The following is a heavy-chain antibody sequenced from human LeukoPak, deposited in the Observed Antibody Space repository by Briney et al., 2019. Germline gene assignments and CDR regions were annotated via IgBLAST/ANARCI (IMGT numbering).Heavy chain of an antibody. J-gene: IGHJ4*02. CDR1: GYTFTSYY. D-gene: IGHD3-22*01. CDR3: ARENYYDSTGYKFDY. CDR2: INPSGGRT. V-gene: IGHV1-46*01. Sequence: ASMKVSCKASGYTFTSYYMHWVRQAPGQGLEWMGIINPSGGRTTYAQKLQGRVTITRDMSTSTVYMELSSLKSEDTAMYYCARENYYDSTGYKFDYWGQGTLVTVSS.